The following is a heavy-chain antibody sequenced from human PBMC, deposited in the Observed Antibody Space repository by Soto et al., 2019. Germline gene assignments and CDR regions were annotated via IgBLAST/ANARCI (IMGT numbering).Heavy chain of an antibody. J-gene: IGHJ4*02. Sequence: QVQLVESEGGVVQPGRSLRLSCTASGFTFSNYGMHWVRQAPGKGLEWVTVISYDGNVAYYADSVKGRFTSSRDNSKNTLYLQMNSLRTEDTGVYYCAKEGPIANWYSDYWGQGTLVTVSS. V-gene: IGHV3-30*18. CDR3: AKEGPIANWYSDY. CDR2: ISYDGNVA. D-gene: IGHD1-1*01. CDR1: GFTFSNYG.